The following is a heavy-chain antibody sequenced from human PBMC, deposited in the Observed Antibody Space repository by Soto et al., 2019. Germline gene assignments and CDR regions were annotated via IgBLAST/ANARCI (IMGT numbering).Heavy chain of an antibody. CDR2: FSLSGTT. D-gene: IGHD2-8*02. CDR1: GASITGSSY. J-gene: IGHJ4*02. V-gene: IGHV4-4*07. CDR3: ARGMTPPGAPAWYYFDS. Sequence: SETLSLTCTVSGASITGSSYWSWIRQPAGKGLEWIGRFSLSGTTNYNPSLRSRVTMSAGVSENQFSLRLTSVTAADTALYYCARGMTPPGAPAWYYFDSWGQGTLVTVS.